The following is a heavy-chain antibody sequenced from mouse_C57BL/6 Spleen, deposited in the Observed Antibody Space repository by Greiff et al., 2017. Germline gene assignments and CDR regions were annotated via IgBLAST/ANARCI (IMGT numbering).Heavy chain of an antibody. CDR2: IYPGSGNT. D-gene: IGHD2-4*01. V-gene: IGHV1-76*01. CDR1: GYTFTDYY. Sequence: VKLQQSGAELVRPGASVKLSCKASGYTFTDYYINWVKQRPGQGLEWIARIYPGSGNTYYNGKFKGKATLTAEKSSSTAYMQLSSLTSEDSAVYFCARGVYYDPPWFAYWGQGTLVTVSA. CDR3: ARGVYYDPPWFAY. J-gene: IGHJ3*01.